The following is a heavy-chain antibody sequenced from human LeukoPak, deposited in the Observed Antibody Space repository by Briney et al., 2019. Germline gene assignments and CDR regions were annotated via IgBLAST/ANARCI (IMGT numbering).Heavy chain of an antibody. CDR2: FDPEDGET. D-gene: IGHD3-3*01. CDR1: GYTLTELS. J-gene: IGHJ4*02. CDR3: ATDWENDFWSGYSFDY. Sequence: ASVTVSCKVSGYTLTELSMHWVRQAPGKGLEWMGGFDPEDGETIYAQKFQGRVTMTEDTSTDTAYMELSSLRSEDTAVYYCATDWENDFWSGYSFDYWGQGTLVTVSS. V-gene: IGHV1-24*01.